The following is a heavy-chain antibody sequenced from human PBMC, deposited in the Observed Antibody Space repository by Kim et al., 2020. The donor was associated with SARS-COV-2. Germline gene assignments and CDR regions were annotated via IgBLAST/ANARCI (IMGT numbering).Heavy chain of an antibody. Sequence: GGSLRLSCAASGFTFSSYGMHWVRQAPGKGLEWVAVISYDGSNKYYADSVKGRFTISRDNSKNTLYLQMNSLRAEDTAVYYCASWVVGFDYWGQGTLVTVSS. D-gene: IGHD1-26*01. CDR1: GFTFSSYG. CDR3: ASWVVGFDY. CDR2: ISYDGSNK. V-gene: IGHV3-30*03. J-gene: IGHJ4*02.